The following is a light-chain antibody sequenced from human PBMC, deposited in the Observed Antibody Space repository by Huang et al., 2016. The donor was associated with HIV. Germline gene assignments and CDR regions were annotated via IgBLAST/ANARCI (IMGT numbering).Light chain of an antibody. CDR1: QDISNY. CDR2: DVY. V-gene: IGKV1-33*01. Sequence: DIQMTQSPSSLSASVGDRVTITCQASQDISNYLNWYQQKPGKAPKLLIYDVYNLETGVPSSFSVSGSGTDFTFTISSLQPEDIATYYCQQYDNLYTFGQGTKLEIK. J-gene: IGKJ2*01. CDR3: QQYDNLYT.